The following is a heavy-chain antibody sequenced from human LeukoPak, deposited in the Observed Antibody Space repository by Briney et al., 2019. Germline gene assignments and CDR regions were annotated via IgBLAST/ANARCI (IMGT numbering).Heavy chain of an antibody. Sequence: SETLSLTCAVYGGSFSGYYWTWFRQPPGKGLEWIGQINHSGNSNYNASLKSRVTISVDTSKNQFSLTLNSVTAADTAVYYCARPRSGGSYYDAFDIWGQGTMVTVSS. CDR3: ARPRSGGSYYDAFDI. V-gene: IGHV4-34*01. D-gene: IGHD1-26*01. CDR2: INHSGNS. J-gene: IGHJ3*02. CDR1: GGSFSGYY.